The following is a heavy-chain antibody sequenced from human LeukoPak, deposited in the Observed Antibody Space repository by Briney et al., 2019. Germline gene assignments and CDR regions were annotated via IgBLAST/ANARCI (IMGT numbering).Heavy chain of an antibody. V-gene: IGHV3-23*01. D-gene: IGHD3-10*01. CDR3: AKAILFFDY. CDR1: GFTFSTYG. CDR2: ISGSGGTT. Sequence: GGSLRLSCAASGFTFSTYGMSWVRQAPGKGLEWVSAISGSGGTTYYADSVKGRFTISRDNSKNTLYLQMNSLRAEDTAVYFCAKAILFFDYWGQGTPVTVSS. J-gene: IGHJ4*02.